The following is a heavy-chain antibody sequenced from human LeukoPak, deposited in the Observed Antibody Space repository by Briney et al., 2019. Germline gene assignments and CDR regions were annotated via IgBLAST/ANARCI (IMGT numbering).Heavy chain of an antibody. V-gene: IGHV3-53*01. CDR1: GFTISSNQ. D-gene: IGHD3-22*01. J-gene: IGHJ1*01. Sequence: PGGSLRLSCAASGFTISSNQMSWVRQAPGKGLEWVSAIYSDGSTYYADSVKGRFTISSDNSKNTLYLQMNSLRVEDTAVYFCSFSSVWTGFFQYWGQGTLVTVSS. CDR2: IYSDGST. CDR3: SFSSVWTGFFQY.